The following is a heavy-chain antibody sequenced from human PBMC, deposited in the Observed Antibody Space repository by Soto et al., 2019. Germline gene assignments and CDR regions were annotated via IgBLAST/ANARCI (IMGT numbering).Heavy chain of an antibody. J-gene: IGHJ4*02. CDR3: ARDQRPYMIVVSPPDY. CDR1: GFTFSGYS. V-gene: IGHV3-30-3*01. Sequence: PRVPLRLSAAASGFTFSGYSMHCVRQAPGKGQEWVAVISYEGSNTYSADSVKGRFTISRDNSKNTLYLQMNSLRAEDTAVYYCARDQRPYMIVVSPPDYWGQGTLVTVSS. D-gene: IGHD3-22*01. CDR2: ISYEGSNT.